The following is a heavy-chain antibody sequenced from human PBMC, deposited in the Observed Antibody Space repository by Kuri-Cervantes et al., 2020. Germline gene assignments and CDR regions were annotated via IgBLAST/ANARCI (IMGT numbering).Heavy chain of an antibody. V-gene: IGHV3-33*08. CDR2: IWYDGSNK. CDR1: GFTFSSYA. Sequence: GGSLRLSCAASGFTFSSYAMHWVRQAPGKGLEWVAVIWYDGSNKYYADSVKGRFTISRDNSKNTLYLQMNSLRAEDTAVYYCAGLGYCSGGSCEGYFDYWGQGTLVTVSS. J-gene: IGHJ4*02. D-gene: IGHD2-15*01. CDR3: AGLGYCSGGSCEGYFDY.